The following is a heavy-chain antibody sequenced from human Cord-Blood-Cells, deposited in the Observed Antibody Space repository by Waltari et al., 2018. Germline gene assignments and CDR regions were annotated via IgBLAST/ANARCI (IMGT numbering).Heavy chain of an antibody. Sequence: QVQLVQSGAEVKKPGSSVKVSCKASGGTFSSYAISWVGQAPGQGLEWMGGIIPIFGTANYAQKFQGRVTITADESTSTAYMELSSLRSEDTAVYYCARRSNYYDSSGYYFDYWGQGTLVTVSS. CDR1: GGTFSSYA. CDR2: IIPIFGTA. J-gene: IGHJ4*02. V-gene: IGHV1-69*01. CDR3: ARRSNYYDSSGYYFDY. D-gene: IGHD3-22*01.